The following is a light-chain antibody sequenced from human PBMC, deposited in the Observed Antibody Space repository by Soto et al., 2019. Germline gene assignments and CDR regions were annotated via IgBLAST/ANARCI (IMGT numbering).Light chain of an antibody. CDR3: QQAYSMSRGFT. J-gene: IGKJ3*01. CDR2: AAS. CDR1: QSIGTY. Sequence: DIHMTQSQSSLSASVGDRVTITCRARQSIGTYLNWYQWKPGKAPKVLIYAASSLQSGFPARFSGSGSGTDFTLTISSLQPEDVATCFCQQAYSMSRGFTFGPGTKVDIK. V-gene: IGKV1-39*01.